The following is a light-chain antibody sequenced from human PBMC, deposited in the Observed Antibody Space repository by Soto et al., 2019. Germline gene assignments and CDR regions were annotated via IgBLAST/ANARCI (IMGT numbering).Light chain of an antibody. J-gene: IGKJ1*01. CDR3: QQRSNCPPWT. CDR1: QSVSNY. Sequence: EIVLTQSPATLSLSPGERATLSCRASQSVSNYLAWYRQKPGQAPRLLIYDASDMATGIPSRFSGSGSGTDFTLTISSLEPEDFAVYYCQQRSNCPPWTFGQGTKVEI. V-gene: IGKV3-11*01. CDR2: DAS.